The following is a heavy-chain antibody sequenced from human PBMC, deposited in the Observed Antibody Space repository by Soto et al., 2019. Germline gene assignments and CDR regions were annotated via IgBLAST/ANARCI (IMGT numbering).Heavy chain of an antibody. Sequence: ASVKVSCKASGYTFTSYDINWVRQATGQGLEWMGWMNPNSGNTGYAQKFQGRVTMTRNTSISTAYMELSSLRSEDTAAYYCARGQVYDFWSGYHYYYGMDVWGQGTTVTVSS. CDR3: ARGQVYDFWSGYHYYYGMDV. D-gene: IGHD3-3*01. CDR2: MNPNSGNT. CDR1: GYTFTSYD. V-gene: IGHV1-8*01. J-gene: IGHJ6*02.